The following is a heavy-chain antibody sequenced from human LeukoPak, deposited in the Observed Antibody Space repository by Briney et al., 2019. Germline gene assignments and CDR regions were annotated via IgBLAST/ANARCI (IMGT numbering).Heavy chain of an antibody. CDR3: ARAARADCTSPTCHSWLAP. Sequence: QTGGSLRLSCAASGFTLSNSWIHWVRQAPGKGLVWVSRINSDGSTTTYADSVKGRFTISRDNAKNTLYLQMNSLRAEDTAVYYCARAARADCTSPTCHSWLAPWGQRTQVTVSS. V-gene: IGHV3-74*01. J-gene: IGHJ5*02. D-gene: IGHD2/OR15-2a*01. CDR1: GFTLSNSW. CDR2: INSDGSTT.